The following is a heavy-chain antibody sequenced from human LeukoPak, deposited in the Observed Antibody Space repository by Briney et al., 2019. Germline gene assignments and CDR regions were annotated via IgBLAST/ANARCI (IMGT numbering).Heavy chain of an antibody. CDR2: IRYDGSNK. V-gene: IGHV3-30*02. Sequence: PGGSLRLSCAASGFTFSSYGMHWVRQAPGKGLEWVAFIRYDGSNKYYADSVKGRFTISRDNSKNTLYLQMNSLRAEDPAVYYCAKDHLKRSSTSCGWFDPWGQGTLVTVSS. J-gene: IGHJ5*02. D-gene: IGHD2-2*01. CDR3: AKDHLKRSSTSCGWFDP. CDR1: GFTFSSYG.